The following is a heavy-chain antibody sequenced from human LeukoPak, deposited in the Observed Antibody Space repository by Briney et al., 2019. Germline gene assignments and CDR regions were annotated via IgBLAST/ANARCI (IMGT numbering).Heavy chain of an antibody. V-gene: IGHV4-39*01. CDR2: IYSGGNT. J-gene: IGHJ3*02. D-gene: IGHD2-8*01. Sequence: SETLSLTCTVSGGSISSSSYSWGWIRQPPGKGLEWIGSIYSGGNTYYNPSLKSRVTISVDTSKNQFSLKLSSVTATDTAVYYCARHRTSHMLFDIWGQGTMVTVSS. CDR3: ARHRTSHMLFDI. CDR1: GGSISSSSYS.